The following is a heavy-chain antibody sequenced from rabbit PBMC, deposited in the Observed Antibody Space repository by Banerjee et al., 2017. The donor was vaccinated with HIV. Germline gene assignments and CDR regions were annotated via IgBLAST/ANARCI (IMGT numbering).Heavy chain of an antibody. D-gene: IGHD1-1*01. CDR2: IETGSGTT. J-gene: IGHJ4*01. V-gene: IGHV1S45*01. CDR1: GFSFSGTDW. CDR3: ARGAYYYYFSL. Sequence: QEQLKESGGGLVQPGGSLKLSCTASGFSFSGTDWICWVRQAPGKGLEWIACIETGSGTTYYATWAKGRFTISKTSSTTVTLQMTSLTAADTATYFCARGAYYYYFSLWGPGTLVTV.